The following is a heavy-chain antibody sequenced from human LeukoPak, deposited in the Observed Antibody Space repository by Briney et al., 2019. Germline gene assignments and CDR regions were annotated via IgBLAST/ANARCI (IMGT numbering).Heavy chain of an antibody. CDR3: AREGWDEVGSDYFDY. CDR2: ISAYNGNT. Sequence: GASAKVSCKASGYTFTSYGISWVRQAPGQGLEWMGWISAYNGNTNYAQKLQGRVTMTTDTSTSTAYMELRSLRSDDTAVYYCAREGWDEVGSDYFDYWGQGTLVTVSS. CDR1: GYTFTSYG. V-gene: IGHV1-18*01. D-gene: IGHD1-26*01. J-gene: IGHJ4*02.